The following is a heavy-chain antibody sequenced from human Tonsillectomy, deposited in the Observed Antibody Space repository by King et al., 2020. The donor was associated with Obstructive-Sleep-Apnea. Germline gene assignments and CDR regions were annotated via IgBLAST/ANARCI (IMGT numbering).Heavy chain of an antibody. Sequence: VQLQESGPGLVKASETLSLTCTVSGGSISSHYWSWIRQPPGKGLEWIGYIYYSGSTKYNPSLKSRVTISVDTSENQFSLKLTSMTAADTAVYYCARLAGRVYYYGMDVWGQGTTVTVSS. J-gene: IGHJ6*02. V-gene: IGHV4-59*08. CDR2: IYYSGST. CDR3: ARLAGRVYYYGMDV. CDR1: GGSISSHY.